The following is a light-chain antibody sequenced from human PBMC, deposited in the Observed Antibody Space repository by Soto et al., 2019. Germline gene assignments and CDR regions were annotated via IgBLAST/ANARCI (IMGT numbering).Light chain of an antibody. CDR1: RGIFNY. CDR3: QQYNSYQT. V-gene: IGKV1-5*03. CDR2: KAS. Sequence: DIQLTQSPSFLSASVGDRVTITCRASRGIFNYLDWYQQKPGKAPKLLIYKASSLESGVPSRFSGSGSGTEFTLTISSLQPDDFATYYCQQYNSYQTFGGGTKVDIK. J-gene: IGKJ4*01.